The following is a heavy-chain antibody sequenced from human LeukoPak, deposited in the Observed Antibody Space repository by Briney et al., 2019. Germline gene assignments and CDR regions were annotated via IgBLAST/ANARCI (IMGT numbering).Heavy chain of an antibody. CDR3: ARVRMSAVEN. V-gene: IGHV4-38-2*02. D-gene: IGHD4-23*01. CDR2: IDGSGSS. Sequence: PSETLSLTCTVSGYSISSGYLWGWIRQPPGKGLEWIGSIDGSGSSYYNPSLKSRVTISVDTSRNQFSLKMTSVTAADTAVYYCARVRMSAVENWGQGTLVTVSS. CDR1: GYSISSGYL. J-gene: IGHJ4*02.